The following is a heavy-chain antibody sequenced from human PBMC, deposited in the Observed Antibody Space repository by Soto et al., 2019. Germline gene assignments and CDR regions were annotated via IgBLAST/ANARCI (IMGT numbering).Heavy chain of an antibody. CDR1: GFTFSTYT. Sequence: EVQVVESGGDLVKPGGSLRRSCASSGFTFSTYTMNWVRQAPGKGLEWVSSINGRGNYIYYAESVKGRFTISRDYAKNSLYLQMDRLRAEDTALYYCVREDGKVGTNSAFDYWGLGVLVTVSS. J-gene: IGHJ4*02. V-gene: IGHV3-21*01. D-gene: IGHD1-26*01. CDR3: VREDGKVGTNSAFDY. CDR2: INGRGNYI.